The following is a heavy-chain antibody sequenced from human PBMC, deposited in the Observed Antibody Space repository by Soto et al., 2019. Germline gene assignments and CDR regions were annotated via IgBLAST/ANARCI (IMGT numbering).Heavy chain of an antibody. CDR1: GGTFSSYA. Sequence: ASVKVSCKASGGTFSSYAISWVRQAPGQGLEGMGGIIPICGTANYAQKFQGRVTITADESTSTAYMELSSLRSEDTAVYYCASAQQQLVPENWFDPWGQGTLVTVSS. CDR3: ASAQQQLVPENWFDP. V-gene: IGHV1-69*13. CDR2: IIPICGTA. D-gene: IGHD6-13*01. J-gene: IGHJ5*02.